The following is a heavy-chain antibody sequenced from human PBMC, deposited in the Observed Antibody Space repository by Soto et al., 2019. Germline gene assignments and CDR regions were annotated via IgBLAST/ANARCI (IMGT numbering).Heavy chain of an antibody. CDR3: ARVAIACPSSSCYNHYYYSLDV. CDR1: GGSISSDNFF. CDR2: IYYRGST. D-gene: IGHD2-2*02. V-gene: IGHV4-30-4*01. Sequence: SETLSLTCTVSGGSISSDNFFWSWIRQPPGEGLEWIGYIYYRGSTYYNPSLESRLTLLVDTSKNQFSLKLRSVTAADTAVYYCARVAIACPSSSCYNHYYYSLDVWGQGTTVTVSS. J-gene: IGHJ6*02.